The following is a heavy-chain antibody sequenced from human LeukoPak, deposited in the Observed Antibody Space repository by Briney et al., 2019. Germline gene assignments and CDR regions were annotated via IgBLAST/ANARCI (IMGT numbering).Heavy chain of an antibody. J-gene: IGHJ5*02. CDR1: GYTFSSYY. CDR2: MNPNSGNT. D-gene: IGHD6-19*01. V-gene: IGHV1-8*02. Sequence: GASVKVSCKASGYTFSSYYMHWVRQATGQGLEWMGWMNPNSGNTGYAQKFQGRVTMTRNTSISTAYMELSSLRSEDTAVYYCARGGIAVAGTDWFDPWGQGTLVTVSS. CDR3: ARGGIAVAGTDWFDP.